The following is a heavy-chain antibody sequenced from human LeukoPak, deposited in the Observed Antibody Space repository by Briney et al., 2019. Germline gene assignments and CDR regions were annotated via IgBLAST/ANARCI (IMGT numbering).Heavy chain of an antibody. D-gene: IGHD3-9*01. Sequence: TSETLSLTCTVPGGSISSYYWSWIRQPPGKGLEWIGYIYYSGSTNYNPSLKSRVTISVDTSKNQFSLKLSSVTAADTAVYYCARIIQYYDILTGYYTVPYYFDYWGQGTLVTVSS. V-gene: IGHV4-59*01. CDR1: GGSISSYY. J-gene: IGHJ4*02. CDR2: IYYSGST. CDR3: ARIIQYYDILTGYYTVPYYFDY.